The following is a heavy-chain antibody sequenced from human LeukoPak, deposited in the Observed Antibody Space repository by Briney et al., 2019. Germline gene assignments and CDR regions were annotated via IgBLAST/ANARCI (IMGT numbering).Heavy chain of an antibody. D-gene: IGHD2-15*01. J-gene: IGHJ6*02. CDR1: GFTFSSYG. Sequence: GRSLRLSRAASGFTFSSYGMHWVRQAPGKGLEWVAVISYDGSNKYYADCVKGRFTISRDNSKNTLYLQMNSLRAEDTAVYYCAKDRHCSGGSCYPGPYYYGMDVWGQGTTVTVSS. CDR3: AKDRHCSGGSCYPGPYYYGMDV. V-gene: IGHV3-30*18. CDR2: ISYDGSNK.